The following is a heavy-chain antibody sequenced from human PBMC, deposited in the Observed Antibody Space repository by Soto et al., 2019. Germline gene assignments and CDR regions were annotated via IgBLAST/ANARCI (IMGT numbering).Heavy chain of an antibody. CDR1: GYRFSDYY. D-gene: IGHD5-12*01. Sequence: QVQLVQSGAEVKKPGASVTVSCKASGYRFSDYYLHWVRQAPGQGPEWMGWMNPNSGDTKYAQQFKGRVTMTRDTSVRTAFMELNWLKSDDTAVYYCARESGGATATLDYYYFYMDVWGIGTTVTVSS. V-gene: IGHV1-2*02. J-gene: IGHJ6*03. CDR2: MNPNSGDT. CDR3: ARESGGATATLDYYYFYMDV.